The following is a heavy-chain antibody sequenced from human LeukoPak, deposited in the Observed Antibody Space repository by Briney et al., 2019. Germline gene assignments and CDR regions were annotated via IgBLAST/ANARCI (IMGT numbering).Heavy chain of an antibody. Sequence: SSETLSLTCAVYGGSFSGYYWSWIRQPPGKGLEWIGEINHSGSTNYNPSLKSRVTISVDTSKNQFSLKLSSVTAADTAVYYCARGNGYYDSSGYYDYYYFDYWGQGTLVTVSS. CDR2: INHSGST. V-gene: IGHV4-34*01. D-gene: IGHD3-22*01. CDR1: GGSFSGYY. J-gene: IGHJ4*02. CDR3: ARGNGYYDSSGYYDYYYFDY.